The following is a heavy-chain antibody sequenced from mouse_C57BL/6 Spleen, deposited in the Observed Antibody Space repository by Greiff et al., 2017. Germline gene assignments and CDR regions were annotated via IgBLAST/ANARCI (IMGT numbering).Heavy chain of an antibody. CDR1: GYTFTSYW. J-gene: IGHJ1*03. V-gene: IGHV1-55*01. D-gene: IGHD1-1*01. Sequence: VQLQQPGAELVKPGASVKMSCKASGYTFTSYWITWVKQRPGQGLEWIGDIYPGSGSTNYNEKFKSKATLTVDTSSSTAYMQLSSLTSEDSAVYYCARGGGGSSYDWYFDVWGTGTTVTVSS. CDR2: IYPGSGST. CDR3: ARGGGGSSYDWYFDV.